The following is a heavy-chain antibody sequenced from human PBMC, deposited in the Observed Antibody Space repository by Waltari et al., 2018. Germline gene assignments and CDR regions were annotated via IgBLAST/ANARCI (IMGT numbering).Heavy chain of an antibody. CDR3: ATEPAPGAGINY. CDR1: GFTFGVFS. V-gene: IGHV3-48*01. J-gene: IGHJ4*02. D-gene: IGHD6-19*01. Sequence: EVQLVESGGGFVQPGGSLRLSCLGSGFTFGVFSMHGIRQGPGKGLEWVAYISASRAAIYYAESVKGRFTISRDNAKNSLFLQMTNLGVEDTAVYYCATEPAPGAGINYWGQGILVTVSS. CDR2: ISASRAAI.